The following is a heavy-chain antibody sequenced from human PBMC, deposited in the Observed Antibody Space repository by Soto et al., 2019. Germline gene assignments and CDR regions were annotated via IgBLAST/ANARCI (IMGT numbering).Heavy chain of an antibody. CDR2: INYSGST. CDR1: GASVSSGSYY. V-gene: IGHV4-61*01. J-gene: IGHJ4*02. CDR3: ARDGTRGYRQALGY. Sequence: TSETLSLTCTVSGASVSSGSYYWSWIRQPPGKGLEWIGHINYSGSTSYNPSLKSRVTMSVDTSKNQFSLKLSSVTAADTAVYYCARDGTRGYRQALGYWGQGTLVTVSS. D-gene: IGHD2-15*01.